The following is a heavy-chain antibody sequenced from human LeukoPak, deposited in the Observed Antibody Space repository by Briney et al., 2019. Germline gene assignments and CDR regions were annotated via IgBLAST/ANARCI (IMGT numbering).Heavy chain of an antibody. J-gene: IGHJ4*02. CDR3: ARADIAAAGYPYY. CDR1: GFTFSSYG. CDR2: IWDDGSNK. D-gene: IGHD6-13*01. Sequence: PGGSLRLSCAASGFTFSSYGMHWVRQAPGKGLEWVAVIWDDGSNKYYADSVKGRFTISRDNSKNTLYLQMNSLRAEDTAVYYCARADIAAAGYPYYWGQGTLVTVSS. V-gene: IGHV3-33*01.